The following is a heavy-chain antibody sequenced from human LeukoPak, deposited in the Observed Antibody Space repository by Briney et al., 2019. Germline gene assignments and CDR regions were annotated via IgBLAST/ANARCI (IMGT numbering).Heavy chain of an antibody. CDR3: ARDTGRDGGFDY. D-gene: IGHD1-1*01. Sequence: SETLSLTCTVSGDSITSYHWSWIRQPPGKGPEWIGFIHYTGTTNYSPSLRSRATISVDTSKNQFSLKLSSVTAADTAVYYCARDTGRDGGFDYWGQGTLVTVSS. CDR2: IHYTGTT. CDR1: GDSITSYH. J-gene: IGHJ4*02. V-gene: IGHV4-59*01.